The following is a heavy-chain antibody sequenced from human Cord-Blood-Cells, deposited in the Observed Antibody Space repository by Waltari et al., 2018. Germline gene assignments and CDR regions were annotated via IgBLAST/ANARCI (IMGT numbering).Heavy chain of an antibody. V-gene: IGHV4-34*01. CDR3: ASERGSGSYLNWFDP. D-gene: IGHD3-10*01. CDR2: INHSGRT. Sequence: QVQLQQWGAGLLKPSETLSLTCAVYGGSFSGYYWSWIRQPPGKGLEWIGEINHSGRTNSNPSLKGRVTISVDTSKNQFSLKLSSVTAADTAVYYCASERGSGSYLNWFDPWGQGTLVTVSS. CDR1: GGSFSGYY. J-gene: IGHJ5*02.